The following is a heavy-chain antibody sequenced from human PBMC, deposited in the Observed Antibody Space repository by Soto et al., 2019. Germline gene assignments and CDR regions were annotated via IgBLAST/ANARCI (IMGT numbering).Heavy chain of an antibody. CDR3: ARGRGRYSSGWSWFDP. J-gene: IGHJ5*02. Sequence: SETLSLTCGVSGGTIRSPDWWTWVRQPPGKGLEWIGEIFQSGSTNYTPSLESRVTISVDKSKNQFSLTLTSVTAAGTAVYFCARGRGRYSSGWSWFDPWGQGILVTVSS. CDR1: GGTIRSPDW. V-gene: IGHV4-4*02. D-gene: IGHD6-19*01. CDR2: IFQSGST.